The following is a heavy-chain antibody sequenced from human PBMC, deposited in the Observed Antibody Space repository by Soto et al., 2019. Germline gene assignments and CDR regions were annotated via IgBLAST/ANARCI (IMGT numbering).Heavy chain of an antibody. CDR3: AKREGNTYGLFH. D-gene: IGHD5-18*01. J-gene: IGHJ4*02. V-gene: IGHV3-74*01. CDR2: IKTDGSST. CDR1: GFSFSNYW. Sequence: GGSLRLSCAASGFSFSNYWIHWVRQAPGKGLVWVSRIKTDGSSTDYAASVKGRFTISRDNAKNTLYLQMSSLTAEDTAVYYCAKREGNTYGLFHWGQGTLVTVSS.